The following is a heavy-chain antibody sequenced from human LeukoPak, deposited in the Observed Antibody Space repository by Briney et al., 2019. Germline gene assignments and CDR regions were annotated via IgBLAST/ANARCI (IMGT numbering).Heavy chain of an antibody. CDR3: ARVRILEWSPAAFRFDP. CDR2: IYTTGSI. D-gene: IGHD3-3*01. CDR1: GASVSNSY. Sequence: SETLSLTCTVSGASVSNSYWVWIRQPAGKGLEWIGRIYTTGSINYNPSLKSRVTMSVDTSKNQFSLTLTSVTAADTAVYYCARVRILEWSPAAFRFDPWGQGILVTVSS. J-gene: IGHJ5*02. V-gene: IGHV4-4*07.